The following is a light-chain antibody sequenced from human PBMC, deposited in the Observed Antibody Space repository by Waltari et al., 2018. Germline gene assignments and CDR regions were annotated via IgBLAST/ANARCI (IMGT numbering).Light chain of an antibody. V-gene: IGKV1-39*01. J-gene: IGKJ4*01. CDR1: QEISIF. CDR2: YAS. Sequence: DIQMTQSPSSLSASVGDRVSISCRASQEISIFLNWYQQKPGKAPKLRVSYASTLQRGVPERFSGTGSGTDFTLVISSLQPEDFATYFCQQSYTSLLTFGGGTRVDIK. CDR3: QQSYTSLLT.